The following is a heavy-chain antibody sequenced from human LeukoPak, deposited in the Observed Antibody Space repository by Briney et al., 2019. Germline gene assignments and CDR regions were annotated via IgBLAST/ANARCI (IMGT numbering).Heavy chain of an antibody. CDR2: IYYSGST. CDR3: ARGHLRDYVWGSYRYYFDY. J-gene: IGHJ4*02. CDR1: GGSISSSSYY. Sequence: SETLSLTCTVSGGSISSSSYYWGWIRQPPGKGLEWIGSIYYSGSTYYNPSLKSRVTISVDTSKNQFSLKLSSVTAADTAVYYCARGHLRDYVWGSYRYYFDYWGQGTLVTVSS. D-gene: IGHD3-16*02. V-gene: IGHV4-39*07.